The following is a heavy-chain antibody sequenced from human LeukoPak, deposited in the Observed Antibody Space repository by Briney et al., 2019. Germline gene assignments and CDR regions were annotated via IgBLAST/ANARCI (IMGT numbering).Heavy chain of an antibody. CDR1: GFTFGDYA. Sequence: GGSLRLSCAASGFTFGDYAMHWVRQVPGKGPEWVAGIIWNSNTIGYADSVKGRFTISRDNAKSSLYLQMNNLRLEDTALYHCAKDKVVKGGLRDAFESWGQGTMVTVSS. CDR2: IIWNSNTI. CDR3: AKDKVVKGGLRDAFES. V-gene: IGHV3-9*01. D-gene: IGHD1-26*01. J-gene: IGHJ3*01.